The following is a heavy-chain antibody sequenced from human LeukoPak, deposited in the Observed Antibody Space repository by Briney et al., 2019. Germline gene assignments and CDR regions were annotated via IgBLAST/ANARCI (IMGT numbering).Heavy chain of an antibody. D-gene: IGHD6-13*01. V-gene: IGHV3-15*01. CDR1: GFTFSNAW. CDR3: TKLILAAADTGDY. J-gene: IGHJ4*01. Sequence: PGGSLRLSCAASGFTFSNAWMSWVRQAPGKGLEWVGRIKSKTDSGTTDYAAPVKGRFTISRDDSKNTLYLQMNSLKTEDTAVYYCTKLILAAADTGDYWGHGTLVTVSS. CDR2: IKSKTDSGTT.